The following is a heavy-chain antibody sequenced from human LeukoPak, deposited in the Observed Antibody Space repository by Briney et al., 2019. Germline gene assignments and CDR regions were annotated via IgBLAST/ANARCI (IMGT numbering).Heavy chain of an antibody. CDR3: SFPLDSSTYEFDY. D-gene: IGHD3-22*01. CDR1: GFTFSNYG. CDR2: ISSSSAII. V-gene: IGHV3-48*01. Sequence: GGSLRLSCAASGFTFSNYGMNWVRQAPGKGLEWVSYISSSSAIIYYADSVKGRFTISRDNAKSSLYLQMNSLRAEDTAVYYCSFPLDSSTYEFDYWGQGTLVTVSS. J-gene: IGHJ4*02.